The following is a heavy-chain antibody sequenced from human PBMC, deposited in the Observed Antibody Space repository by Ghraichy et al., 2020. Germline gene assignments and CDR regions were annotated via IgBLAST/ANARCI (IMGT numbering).Heavy chain of an antibody. CDR3: AREGQDYYDSSGYNWFDP. D-gene: IGHD3-22*01. CDR2: INSDGSST. V-gene: IGHV3-74*01. CDR1: GFTFSSYW. J-gene: IGHJ5*02. Sequence: GGSLRLSCAASGFTFSSYWMHWVRQAPGKGLVWVSRINSDGSSTSYADSVKGRFTISRDNAKNTLYLQMNSLRAEDTAVYYCAREGQDYYDSSGYNWFDPWGQGTLVTVSS.